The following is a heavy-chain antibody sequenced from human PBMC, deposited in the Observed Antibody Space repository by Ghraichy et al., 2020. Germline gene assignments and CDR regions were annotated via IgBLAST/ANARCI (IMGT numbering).Heavy chain of an antibody. CDR2: MSADRTGT. D-gene: IGHD5/OR15-5a*01. CDR1: GLTLNNYG. Sequence: LSLTCEASGLTLNNYGVHWVRQAPGKGLEWVAVMSADRTGTFYADSVKGRFTMSRDRSRDTVYLQMNGLRREDSALYYCGKDDFSVFVGAIGDWGQGTLVTVSS. J-gene: IGHJ4*02. V-gene: IGHV3-30*18. CDR3: GKDDFSVFVGAIGD.